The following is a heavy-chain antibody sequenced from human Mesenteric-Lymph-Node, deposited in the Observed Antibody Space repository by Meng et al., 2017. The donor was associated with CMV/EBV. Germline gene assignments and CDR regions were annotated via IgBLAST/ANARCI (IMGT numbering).Heavy chain of an antibody. J-gene: IGHJ4*02. D-gene: IGHD6-19*01. V-gene: IGHV1-69*04. CDR1: GGTFSTYV. CDR2: IIPIFGIA. CDR3: ARDLEIPVAGPFDS. Sequence: SGGTFSTYVISWVRQAPGQGLEWMGRIIPIFGIANYAQKFQGRVTITADKSTSAAYMELSSLRSEDTAMYYCARDLEIPVAGPFDSWGQGTLVTVSS.